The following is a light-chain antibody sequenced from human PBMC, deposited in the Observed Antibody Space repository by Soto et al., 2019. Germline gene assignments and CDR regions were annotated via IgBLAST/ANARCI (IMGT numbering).Light chain of an antibody. J-gene: IGKJ4*01. Sequence: DIPMTQSPSTLSASVGDRVTITCRASQSISGWLAWYQQKPGKAPKLLIYKASNLESGVPSRFSGSGSGTEFTLTISSLQPDDFATYYCQQYNSFLTFGGGTKVEIK. CDR1: QSISGW. CDR3: QQYNSFLT. CDR2: KAS. V-gene: IGKV1-5*03.